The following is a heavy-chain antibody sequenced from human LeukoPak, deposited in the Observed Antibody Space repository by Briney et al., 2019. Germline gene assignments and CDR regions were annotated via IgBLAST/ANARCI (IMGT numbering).Heavy chain of an antibody. J-gene: IGHJ4*02. CDR1: GYSFTSYW. CDR3: ARSGSDYGDCFDY. D-gene: IGHD4-17*01. CDR2: IYPGDSDT. Sequence: GESLKISCKGSGYSFTSYWIGWVRQMPGKGLEWMGTIYPGDSDTRYSPSFQGQVTISADKSISTAYLQWSSLKASDTAMYYCARSGSDYGDCFDYWGQGTLVTVSS. V-gene: IGHV5-51*01.